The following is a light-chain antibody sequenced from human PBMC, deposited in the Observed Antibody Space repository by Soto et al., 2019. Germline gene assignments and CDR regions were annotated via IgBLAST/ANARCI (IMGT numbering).Light chain of an antibody. CDR3: QQYDSSPRT. CDR1: QNIRNY. Sequence: EIVLTQSPGTLSLSPGERATLSCRASQNIRNYLAWYQHKPGQAPRLLIYDASSRATGIPDRFSGSGSGTDFTLTISRLEPEDFAVYYCQQYDSSPRTFGGGTKVESK. V-gene: IGKV3-20*01. J-gene: IGKJ4*01. CDR2: DAS.